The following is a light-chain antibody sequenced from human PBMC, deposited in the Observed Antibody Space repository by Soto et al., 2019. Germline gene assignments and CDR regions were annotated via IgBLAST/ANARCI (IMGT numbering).Light chain of an antibody. Sequence: QSVLTQPASVSGSPGQSITISCTGTSSDVGGYNYVSWYQQHPGKAPKLMIYEVSNRPSGVSNRFSGSKSGNTASLTISGLQAEDEADYYCSSFTSINTWVFGGGTKVNV. V-gene: IGLV2-14*01. CDR2: EVS. CDR1: SSDVGGYNY. J-gene: IGLJ3*02. CDR3: SSFTSINTWV.